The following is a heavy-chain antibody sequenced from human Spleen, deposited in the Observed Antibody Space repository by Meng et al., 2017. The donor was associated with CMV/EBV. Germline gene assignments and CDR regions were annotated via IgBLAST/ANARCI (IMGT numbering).Heavy chain of an antibody. CDR3: ARDDLTYYYDSSGYGG. CDR1: VSSKSAA. D-gene: IGHD3-22*01. J-gene: IGHJ1*01. Sequence: VSSKSAAWNWIRQSPSRGIEWLGRTYYRSKRYNDYAVSVKSRITINPDTSKNQFSLQLNSVTPEDTAVYYCARDDLTYYYDSSGYGGWGQGTLVTVSS. V-gene: IGHV6-1*01. CDR2: TYYRSKRYN.